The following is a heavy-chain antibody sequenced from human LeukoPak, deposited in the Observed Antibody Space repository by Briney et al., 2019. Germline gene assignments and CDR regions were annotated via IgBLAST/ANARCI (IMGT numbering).Heavy chain of an antibody. CDR3: ARGVRLGITVVRGVIGWFDP. CDR2: IYYSGST. D-gene: IGHD3-10*01. CDR1: GGSISSYY. V-gene: IGHV4-59*01. Sequence: SETLSLTCTVSGGSISSYYWSWIRQPPGKGLEWIGYIYYSGSTNYNPSLKSRVTISVDTSKNQFSLKLSSVTAADTAVYYCARGVRLGITVVRGVIGWFDPWGQGTLVTVSS. J-gene: IGHJ5*02.